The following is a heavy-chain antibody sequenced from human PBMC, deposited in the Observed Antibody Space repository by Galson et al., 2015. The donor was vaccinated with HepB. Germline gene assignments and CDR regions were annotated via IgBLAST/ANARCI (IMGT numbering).Heavy chain of an antibody. CDR2: IIPIFGTA. CDR3: ARDRYYGMDV. CDR1: GGTFSSYA. J-gene: IGHJ6*02. V-gene: IGHV1-69*05. Sequence: SVKVSCKASGGTFSSYAISWVRQAPGQGLEWMGGIIPIFGTANYAQKFQGRVTMTTDTSTSTAYMELRSLRSDDTAVYYCARDRYYGMDVWGQGTTVTVSS.